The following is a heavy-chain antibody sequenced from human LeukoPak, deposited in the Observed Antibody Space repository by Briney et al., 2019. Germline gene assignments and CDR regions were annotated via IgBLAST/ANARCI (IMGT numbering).Heavy chain of an antibody. V-gene: IGHV4-34*01. Sequence: SETLSLTCAVYGGSFSGYYWSWIRQPPGKGLEWIGEINHSGSTNYNPSLKSRVTISVDTSKNQFSLKLSSVTAADTAVYYCARVSVRPYRSFQRWGQGTLVTVSS. CDR3: ARVSVRPYRSFQR. CDR2: INHSGST. D-gene: IGHD2-8*01. J-gene: IGHJ1*01. CDR1: GGSFSGYY.